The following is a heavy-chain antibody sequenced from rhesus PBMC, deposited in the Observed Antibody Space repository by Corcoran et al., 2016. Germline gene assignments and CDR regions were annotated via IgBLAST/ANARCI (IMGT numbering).Heavy chain of an antibody. CDR2: ISPYNGNK. Sequence: QVQLVQSGADIKQPGASVKLYCKASGYSPPTTYIHWVERAPGQGLQWIGLISPYNGNKAYAQNFQGRVTISTDTPTSTAYMELISLRSEDTAVYYCTREGYRKTFDYWGQGVLVTVSS. J-gene: IGHJ4*01. CDR3: TREGYRKTFDY. V-gene: IGHV1-180*01. CDR1: GYSPPTTY. D-gene: IGHD5-42*01.